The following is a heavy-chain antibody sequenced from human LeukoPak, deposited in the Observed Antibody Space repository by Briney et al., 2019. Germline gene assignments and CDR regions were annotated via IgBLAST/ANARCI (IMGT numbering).Heavy chain of an antibody. J-gene: IGHJ6*02. CDR2: IYYSGST. D-gene: IGHD3-10*01. CDR3: ARDCGSYYGSGSYSDSYGMDV. V-gene: IGHV4-59*01. CDR1: GGSISSYY. Sequence: SETLSLTCTVSGGSISSYYWSWIRQPPGKGLEWIGYIYYSGSTNYNPSLKSRVTISVDTSKNQFSLKLSSVTAADTAVYYCARDCGSYYGSGSYSDSYGMDVWGQGTTVTVSS.